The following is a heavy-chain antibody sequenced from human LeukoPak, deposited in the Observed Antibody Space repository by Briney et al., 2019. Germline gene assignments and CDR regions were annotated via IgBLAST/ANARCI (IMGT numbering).Heavy chain of an antibody. J-gene: IGHJ4*02. Sequence: ASVKVSCKASGYTFTSYYMHWVRQAPGQGLEWMGIINPGGGSTTYARNFQGRVTMTRDTSTSTVYMELSSLRSEDTAMYYCARAANVILPYYFDDWGQGTLVTVSS. D-gene: IGHD2-21*01. V-gene: IGHV1-46*01. CDR2: INPGGGST. CDR3: ARAANVILPYYFDD. CDR1: GYTFTSYY.